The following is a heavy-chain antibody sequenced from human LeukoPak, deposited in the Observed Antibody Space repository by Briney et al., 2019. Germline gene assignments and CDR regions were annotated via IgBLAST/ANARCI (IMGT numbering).Heavy chain of an antibody. CDR3: ARDGTSTDDY. D-gene: IGHD2-2*01. Sequence: ASVKVSCKTSGYTFSNFGISWVRQAPGQGLEWMGWISGNNDKPNYGQKFQGRFTVTTDSSTSTAYMELRNLRSDDTAVYYCARDGTSTDDYWGQGTLVTVSP. V-gene: IGHV1-18*01. J-gene: IGHJ4*02. CDR1: GYTFSNFG. CDR2: ISGNNDKP.